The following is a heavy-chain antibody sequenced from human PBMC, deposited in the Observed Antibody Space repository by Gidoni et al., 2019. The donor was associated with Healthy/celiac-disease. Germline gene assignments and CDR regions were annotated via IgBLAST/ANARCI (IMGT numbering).Heavy chain of an antibody. V-gene: IGHV3-33*01. Sequence: QVQLVESGGGVVQPGRSLRLSCAASGFTFSSYGMPWVRPAPGKGLEWVAVIWYDGSNKYYADSVKGRFTISRDNSKNTLYLQMNSLRAEDTAVYYCARVRVRYCSSTSCYDGDYRLYYGMDVWGQGTTVTVSS. J-gene: IGHJ6*02. CDR3: ARVRVRYCSSTSCYDGDYRLYYGMDV. CDR1: GFTFSSYG. CDR2: IWYDGSNK. D-gene: IGHD2-2*01.